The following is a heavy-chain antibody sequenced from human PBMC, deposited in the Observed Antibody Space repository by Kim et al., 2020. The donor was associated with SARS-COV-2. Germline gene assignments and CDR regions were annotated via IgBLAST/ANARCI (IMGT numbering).Heavy chain of an antibody. CDR3: TTDRYAFDI. V-gene: IGHV3-15*01. CDR2: GTT. J-gene: IGHJ3*02. Sequence: GTTDSAAPVKGIFTNSRDDSKNTLYLQMNSLKTEDTAVYYCTTDRYAFDIWGQGTMVTVSS.